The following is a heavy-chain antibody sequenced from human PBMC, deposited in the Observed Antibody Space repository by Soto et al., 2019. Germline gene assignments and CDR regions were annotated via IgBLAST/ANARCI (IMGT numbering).Heavy chain of an antibody. J-gene: IGHJ4*02. D-gene: IGHD5-18*01. Sequence: QVQLVESGGGVVQPGRSLRLSCAASGFTFSRYGMHWVRQAPGKGLEWVAVIWYDGSNTYYADSVKGRFTISRDNSKNTMYQQMNSRRAEDTAVYYCARRRIQLWYGSDYWGQGTRVTVSS. CDR2: IWYDGSNT. V-gene: IGHV3-33*01. CDR1: GFTFSRYG. CDR3: ARRRIQLWYGSDY.